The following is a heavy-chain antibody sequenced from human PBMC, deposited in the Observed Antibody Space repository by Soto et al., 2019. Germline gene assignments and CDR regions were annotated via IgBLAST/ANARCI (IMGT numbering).Heavy chain of an antibody. V-gene: IGHV3-9*01. Sequence: GGSLRLSCAASGFTFDDYAMHWVRQAPGKGLEWVSGISWNSGSIGYADSVKGRFTISRDNAKNSLYLQMNSLRAEDTALYYCAKDIKPLTHSYGYAFDIWGQGTMVTVSS. CDR3: AKDIKPLTHSYGYAFDI. J-gene: IGHJ3*02. CDR2: ISWNSGSI. CDR1: GFTFDDYA. D-gene: IGHD5-18*01.